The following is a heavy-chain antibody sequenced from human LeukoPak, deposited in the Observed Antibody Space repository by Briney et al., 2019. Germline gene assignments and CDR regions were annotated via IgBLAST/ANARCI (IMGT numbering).Heavy chain of an antibody. J-gene: IGHJ4*02. CDR1: GGSISSYY. D-gene: IGHD3-9*01. CDR3: ARSPRYDILTANHYFDY. V-gene: IGHV4-59*12. CDR2: IYYSGST. Sequence: SETLSLTCTVSGGSISSYYWSWIRQPPGKGLEWIGYIYYSGSTNYNPSLKSRVTISVDTSKNQFSLKLSSVTAADTAVYYCARSPRYDILTANHYFDYWGQGTLVTVSS.